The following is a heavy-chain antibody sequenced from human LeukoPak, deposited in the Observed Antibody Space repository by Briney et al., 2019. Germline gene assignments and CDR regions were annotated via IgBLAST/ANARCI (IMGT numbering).Heavy chain of an antibody. J-gene: IGHJ3*01. D-gene: IGHD4-17*01. CDR1: GGVFSSYA. CDR3: ARTRPGSVTTPNSDAFDV. V-gene: IGHV1-69*13. CDR2: IIPLFHTA. Sequence: SVKVSCKSSGGVFSSYAVTWVRQAPGQGLEWMGGIIPLFHTADYAQQFRDRVTITADESTTTVYMDLSSLTPEDTAVYYCARTRPGSVTTPNSDAFDVRGQGTMVSVSS.